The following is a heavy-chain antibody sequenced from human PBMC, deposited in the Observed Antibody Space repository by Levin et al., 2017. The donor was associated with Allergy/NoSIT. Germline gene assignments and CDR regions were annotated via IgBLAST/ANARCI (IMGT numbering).Heavy chain of an antibody. Sequence: PGGSLRLSCAASGFTVSSHYMSWVRQAPGKGLEWVSVIYGGGSTDYADSVKGRFTISRDNSKNTLYLQMNSLRAEDTAVYYCARETVELATIDFYYYGMDVWGQGTTVTVSS. CDR3: ARETVELATIDFYYYGMDV. J-gene: IGHJ6*02. CDR2: IYGGGST. CDR1: GFTVSSHY. D-gene: IGHD5-24*01. V-gene: IGHV3-66*01.